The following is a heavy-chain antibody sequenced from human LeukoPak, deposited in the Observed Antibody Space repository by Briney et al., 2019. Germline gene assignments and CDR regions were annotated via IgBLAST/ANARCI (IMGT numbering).Heavy chain of an antibody. Sequence: QPGGSLRLSCAASGFTFSSYWMTWVRQAPGKGLEWVANIDQDGNEKYYVDSVRGRFTISRDNAKNSLYLQMDSLRVEGTAVYYCARGDAFSGDYWGQGTLVTVSS. CDR1: GFTFSSYW. CDR2: IDQDGNEK. D-gene: IGHD5-24*01. V-gene: IGHV3-7*04. CDR3: ARGDAFSGDY. J-gene: IGHJ4*02.